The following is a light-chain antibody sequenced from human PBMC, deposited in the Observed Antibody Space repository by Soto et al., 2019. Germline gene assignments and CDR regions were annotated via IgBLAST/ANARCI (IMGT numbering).Light chain of an antibody. CDR2: GAS. V-gene: IGKV3-15*01. Sequence: EIVMTQSPATLSVSPGERATLSCRASQSVSSNLAWYQQKPGQAPRLLIYGASTRATGIPARFSGSGSGTEFPITISSLQSEDFAVYFCQQYNNWPPWTFGQGTKVDIK. J-gene: IGKJ1*01. CDR3: QQYNNWPPWT. CDR1: QSVSSN.